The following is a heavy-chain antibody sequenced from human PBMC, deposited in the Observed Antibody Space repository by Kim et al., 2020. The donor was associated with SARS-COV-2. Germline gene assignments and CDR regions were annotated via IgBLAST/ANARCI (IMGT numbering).Heavy chain of an antibody. CDR1: GFTFNSHT. D-gene: IGHD3-9*01. CDR3: ARECLRYFDWSHSFTYYYYGLDV. V-gene: IGHV3-30*04. CDR2: ISYDGSHK. Sequence: GGSLRLSCAASGFTFNSHTMHWVRQAPGKGLEWVAVISYDGSHKYYADSVKGRFTISRDNSKNTLYLQMNSLRTEDTAVYYCARECLRYFDWSHSFTYYYYGLDVWGQGTTVTVSS. J-gene: IGHJ6*02.